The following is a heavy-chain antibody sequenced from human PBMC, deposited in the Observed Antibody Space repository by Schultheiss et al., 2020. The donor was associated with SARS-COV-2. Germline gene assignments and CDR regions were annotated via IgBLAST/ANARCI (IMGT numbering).Heavy chain of an antibody. V-gene: IGHV3-23*01. CDR3: AKGRITIFGVVIIGGGYDY. CDR1: GFTFSNAW. CDR2: MSGSGGST. D-gene: IGHD3-3*01. J-gene: IGHJ4*02. Sequence: GGSLRLSCAASGFTFSNAWMSWVRQAPGKGLEWVSSMSGSGGSTYYADSVKGRFTISRDNSKNTLYLQMNSLRAEDTAVYYCAKGRITIFGVVIIGGGYDYWGQGTLVTVSS.